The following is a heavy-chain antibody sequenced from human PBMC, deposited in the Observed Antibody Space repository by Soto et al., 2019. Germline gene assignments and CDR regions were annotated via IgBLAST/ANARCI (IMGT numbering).Heavy chain of an antibody. CDR2: INHSGST. CDR3: ARGLGALAGIWY. Sequence: SETLRLTCAVYGGSFSGYYWSWIREPPGKGLEWIGEINHSGSTNYNPSLKSRVTISVDTSKNQFSLKLSSVTAADTAVYYCARGLGALAGIWYWGQGTLVIVSS. CDR1: GGSFSGYY. J-gene: IGHJ4*02. V-gene: IGHV4-34*01. D-gene: IGHD6-19*01.